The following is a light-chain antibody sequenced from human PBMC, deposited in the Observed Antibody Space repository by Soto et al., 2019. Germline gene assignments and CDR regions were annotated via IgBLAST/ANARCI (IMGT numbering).Light chain of an antibody. CDR1: QSVFHRSTNKNY. Sequence: DIVMTQSPDSLAVSLGERATINCKSSQSVFHRSTNKNYLAWYQQKPGQPPKLLIAWASTRESGVPDRFSGSGSGTDFTLTISSLQAEDVAVYYCPQFYTMPRGTLGRGTKVEIK. V-gene: IGKV4-1*01. CDR2: WAS. CDR3: PQFYTMPRGT. J-gene: IGKJ1*01.